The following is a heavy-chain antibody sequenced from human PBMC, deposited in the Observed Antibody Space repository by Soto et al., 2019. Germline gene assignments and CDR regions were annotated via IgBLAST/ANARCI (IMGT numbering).Heavy chain of an antibody. V-gene: IGHV3-33*01. CDR1: GFTFSSYG. CDR2: IWYDGSNK. CDR3: ATGGSENYDILTGYGMDV. Sequence: PGGSLRLSCAASGFTFSSYGMHWVRQAPGKGLEWVAVIWYDGSNKYYADSVKGRFTIPRDNSKNTLYLQMNSLRAEDTAVYYCATGGSENYDILTGYGMDVWGQGTTVTVSS. J-gene: IGHJ6*02. D-gene: IGHD3-9*01.